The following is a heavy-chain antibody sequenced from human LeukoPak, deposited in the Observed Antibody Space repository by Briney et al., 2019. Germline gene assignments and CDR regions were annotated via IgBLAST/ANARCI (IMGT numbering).Heavy chain of an antibody. Sequence: SVKVSCKASGGTFSSYAISWVRQAPGQGLEWMGGIIPIFGTANYAQKFQGRVTITADESTSTAYMELSSLRSEDTAVYYCAKDPRYFTTWGDYWGQGTLVTVSS. CDR1: GGTFSSYA. CDR2: IIPIFGTA. V-gene: IGHV1-69*13. CDR3: AKDPRYFTTWGDY. J-gene: IGHJ4*02. D-gene: IGHD3-9*01.